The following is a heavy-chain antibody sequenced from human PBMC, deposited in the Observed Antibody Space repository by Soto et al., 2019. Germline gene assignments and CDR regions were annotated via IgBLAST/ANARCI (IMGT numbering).Heavy chain of an antibody. CDR3: ARVKSSRDESFDY. Sequence: QVQLQESGPGLVKPSETLSLTCAVSGDSISGSQWWSWVRLPPGKGLEWIGEISHTGTTNYNPSLKSRVTMSVDKPKNQFSLNLTSVPAADTAVYYCARVKSSRDESFDYWGQGTVVTVSP. J-gene: IGHJ4*02. CDR2: ISHTGTT. CDR1: GDSISGSQW. V-gene: IGHV4-4*02. D-gene: IGHD2-2*01.